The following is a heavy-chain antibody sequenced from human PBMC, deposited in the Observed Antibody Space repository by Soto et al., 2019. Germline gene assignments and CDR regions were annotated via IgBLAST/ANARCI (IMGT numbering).Heavy chain of an antibody. D-gene: IGHD3-22*01. CDR2: VIGNGGNT. V-gene: IGHV3-23*01. J-gene: IGHJ4*02. CDR1: GFTFRSYA. Sequence: GGSLRLSCAASGFTFRSYAMSWVRQAPGKGPEWVSCVIGNGGNTHYADSVKGRFTISRDNSKNTLYLEMNSLRAEDTAVYFCAKGDGYYFDSTGYYDYWGQGTLVTVS. CDR3: AKGDGYYFDSTGYYDY.